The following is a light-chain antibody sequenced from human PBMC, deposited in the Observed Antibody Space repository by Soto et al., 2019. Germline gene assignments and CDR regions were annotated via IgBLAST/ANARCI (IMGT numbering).Light chain of an antibody. CDR1: SSDVGGYNY. Sequence: QSALTQPASVSGSPGQSITISCTGTSSDVGGYNYVSWYQQHPGKAPKLMIYDVSNRPSGVSNRFSGSKSGNTASLTICGLQAEDEADYYCSSYSSSSTQVFGTGNRSPS. CDR3: SSYSSSSTQV. J-gene: IGLJ1*01. V-gene: IGLV2-14*01. CDR2: DVS.